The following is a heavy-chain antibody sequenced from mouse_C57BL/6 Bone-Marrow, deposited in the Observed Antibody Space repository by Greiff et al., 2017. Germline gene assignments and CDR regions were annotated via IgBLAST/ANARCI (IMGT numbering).Heavy chain of an antibody. D-gene: IGHD2-10*01. V-gene: IGHV1-59*01. CDR3: ARGATYYDFYAMDY. Sequence: QVQLQQPGAELVRPGTSVKLSCKASGYTFTSYWMHWVKQRPGQGLEWIGVIDPSDSYTNYNQKFKGKATLTVDTSSSTAYMQRSSLTSEDSAVYYCARGATYYDFYAMDYWGQGTSVTVSA. J-gene: IGHJ4*01. CDR1: GYTFTSYW. CDR2: IDPSDSYT.